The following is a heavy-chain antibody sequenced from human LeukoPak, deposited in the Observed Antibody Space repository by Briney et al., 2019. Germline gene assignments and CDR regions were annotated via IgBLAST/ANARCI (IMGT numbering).Heavy chain of an antibody. CDR2: ISSGGYTI. V-gene: IGHV3-11*01. J-gene: IGHJ4*02. D-gene: IGHD2-2*01. Sequence: GGSLRLSCAASGFTFSDYYMSWIRQAPGKGLEWVXXISSGGYTISYADSVRGRFTISRDNAKNSLYLQMNSLRAEDTAVYYCAREVVVPGAPYFFDYWGQGILVTVSS. CDR3: AREVVVPGAPYFFDY. CDR1: GFTFSDYY.